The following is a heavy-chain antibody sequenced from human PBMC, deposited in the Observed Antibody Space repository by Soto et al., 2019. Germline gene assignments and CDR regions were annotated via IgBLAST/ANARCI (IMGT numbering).Heavy chain of an antibody. CDR1: GFTFSNYA. D-gene: IGHD2-21*02. CDR2: ISGSGGST. V-gene: IGHV3-23*01. J-gene: IGHJ4*02. CDR3: AKTRGGDGRIRAYGVDY. Sequence: EVQLLESGGGLVQPGGSLRLSCAASGFTFSNYAMNWVRQAPGKGLEWVSAISGSGGSTYYADSVKGRFTISRDNSKNTLYLQMNSLRAEDTAVYYCAKTRGGDGRIRAYGVDYWGQGTLVTVSS.